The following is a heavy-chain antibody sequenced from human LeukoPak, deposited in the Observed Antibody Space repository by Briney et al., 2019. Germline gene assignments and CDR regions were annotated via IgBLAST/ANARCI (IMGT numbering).Heavy chain of an antibody. CDR2: IYYSGST. J-gene: IGHJ6*03. V-gene: IGHV4-39*07. CDR3: ARRDYYYMDV. Sequence: SETLSLTCTVSSGSISTSNYYWGWIRQPPGKGLEWIGSIYYSGSTNYNPSLKSRVTISVDTSKNQFSLKLSSVTAADTAVYYCARRDYYYMDVWGKGTTVTVSS. CDR1: SGSISTSNYY.